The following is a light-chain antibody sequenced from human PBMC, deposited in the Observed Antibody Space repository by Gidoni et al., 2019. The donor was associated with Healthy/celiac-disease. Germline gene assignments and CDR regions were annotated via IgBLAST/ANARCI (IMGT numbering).Light chain of an antibody. CDR3: QQYNSYWGT. Sequence: DIQMTQSPSTLSASVVDRVTITCRASQSISSWLAWYQQKPGKAPKLLIYDASSLESGVPSRFSGSGSGTEFTLTISSLQPDDFVTYYCQQYNSYWGTFGQGTKVEIK. J-gene: IGKJ1*01. CDR1: QSISSW. V-gene: IGKV1-5*01. CDR2: DAS.